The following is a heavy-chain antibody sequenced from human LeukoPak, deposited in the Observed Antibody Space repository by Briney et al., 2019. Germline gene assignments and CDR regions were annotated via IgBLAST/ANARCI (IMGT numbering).Heavy chain of an antibody. D-gene: IGHD3-22*01. CDR3: AKDLRTIVVVMTAFDY. CDR2: ISGSGGST. CDR1: GFTFSSYA. J-gene: IGHJ4*02. V-gene: IGHV3-23*01. Sequence: GGSLRLSCAASGFTFSSYAMSWVRQAPGKGLEWVSAISGSGGSTYYADSVKGRFTISRDNSKNTLYLQMNSLRAEDTAAYYCAKDLRTIVVVMTAFDYWGQGTLVTVSS.